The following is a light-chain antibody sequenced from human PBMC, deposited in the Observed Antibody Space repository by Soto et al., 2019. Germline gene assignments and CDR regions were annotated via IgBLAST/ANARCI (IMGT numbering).Light chain of an antibody. CDR1: QSVSSSY. CDR2: GAS. J-gene: IGKJ1*01. CDR3: QQYGSPPWT. Sequence: EIVFTHSPATLSLSPGERATLSCRASQSVSSSYLAWYQQKPGQAPRPLIYGASSRAIGIPDRFSGSGSGTDFNLTISRLEPEDFAVYYCQQYGSPPWTFGQGTKVHIK. V-gene: IGKV3-20*01.